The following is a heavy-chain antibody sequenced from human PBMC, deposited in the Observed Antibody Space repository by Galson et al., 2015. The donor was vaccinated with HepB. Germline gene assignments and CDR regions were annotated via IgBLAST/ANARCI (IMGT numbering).Heavy chain of an antibody. Sequence: QSGAEVKKPGESLRISCKASGYTFTSYGISWVRQAPGQGLEWMGWISAYNGNTNYAQKLQGRVTMTTDTSTSTAYMELRSLRSDDTAVYYCAIENGYKFLAGYWGQGTLVTVSS. CDR1: GYTFTSYG. J-gene: IGHJ4*02. CDR2: ISAYNGNT. CDR3: AIENGYKFLAGY. V-gene: IGHV1-18*04. D-gene: IGHD5-24*01.